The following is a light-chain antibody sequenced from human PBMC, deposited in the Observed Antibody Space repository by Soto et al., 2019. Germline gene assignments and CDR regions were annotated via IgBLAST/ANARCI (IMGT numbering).Light chain of an antibody. CDR1: QSISSY. CDR3: QQSDNTPPFT. CDR2: AAS. Sequence: DIQMTQSPSSLSASVGDRVTITCRASQSISSYLNWYQQKPGKAPKLLIYAASSLQSGVPSRFSGSGSGTDFTLTISSLQPEDFATYYCQQSDNTPPFTFGPGTKVDIK. J-gene: IGKJ3*01. V-gene: IGKV1-39*01.